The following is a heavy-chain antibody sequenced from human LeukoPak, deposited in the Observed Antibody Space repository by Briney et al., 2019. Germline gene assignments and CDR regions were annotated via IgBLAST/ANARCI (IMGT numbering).Heavy chain of an antibody. Sequence: GGSLRLSCAASGFTFSSYSMNWVRQAPGKGLEWVSYISSSSSTIYYADSVKGRFTISRDNAKNSLYLQMNSLRAEDTAVYYCARSPDYYDSSGYYYRGYYGMDVWGQGTTVTVSS. CDR3: ARSPDYYDSSGYYYRGYYGMDV. D-gene: IGHD3-22*01. V-gene: IGHV3-48*04. J-gene: IGHJ6*02. CDR1: GFTFSSYS. CDR2: ISSSSSTI.